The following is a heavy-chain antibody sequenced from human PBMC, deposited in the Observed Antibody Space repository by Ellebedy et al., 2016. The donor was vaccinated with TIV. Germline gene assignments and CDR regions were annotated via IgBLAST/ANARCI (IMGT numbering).Heavy chain of an antibody. CDR2: IYTSGST. Sequence: SETLSLXXTVSGGSISSYYWSWIRQPAGKGLEWIGRIYTSGSTNYNPSLKSRVTISVDRSKNQFSLKLSSVTAADTAVYYCARDRVVVVPAAMYYYYYGMDVWGQGTTVTVSS. D-gene: IGHD2-2*01. J-gene: IGHJ6*02. V-gene: IGHV4-4*07. CDR3: ARDRVVVVPAAMYYYYYGMDV. CDR1: GGSISSYY.